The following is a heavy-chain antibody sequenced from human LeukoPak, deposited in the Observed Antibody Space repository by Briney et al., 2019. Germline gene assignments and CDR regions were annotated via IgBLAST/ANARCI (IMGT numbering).Heavy chain of an antibody. CDR3: ARAGSGHYTY. V-gene: IGHV4-61*02. D-gene: IGHD3-10*01. Sequence: SQTLSLTCTVSGGSISSGSYYWSWIRQPAGKGLEWIGRIYTSGSTNYNPSLKSRVTISVDTSKNQFSLHLNSVTPEDTAVYYCARAGSGHYTYWGQGTLVTVSS. CDR2: IYTSGST. J-gene: IGHJ4*02. CDR1: GGSISSGSYY.